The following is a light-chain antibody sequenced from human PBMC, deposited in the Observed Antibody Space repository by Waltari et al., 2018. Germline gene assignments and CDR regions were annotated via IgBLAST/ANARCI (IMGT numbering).Light chain of an antibody. CDR1: QGIRSY. V-gene: IGKV1-8*01. CDR3: QQYYSYPLT. J-gene: IGKJ4*01. CDR2: AAS. Sequence: AIRMTQSPSSLSASTGDRVTITFRASQGIRSYLAWYQQKPGKAPKLLIYAASTLQSGVPSRFSGSGSGTDFTLTISCLQSEDFATYYCQQYYSYPLTFGGGTK.